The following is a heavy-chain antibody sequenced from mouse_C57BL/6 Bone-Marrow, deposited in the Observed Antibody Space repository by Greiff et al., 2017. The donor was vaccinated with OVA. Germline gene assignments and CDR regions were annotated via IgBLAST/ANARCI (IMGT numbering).Heavy chain of an antibody. D-gene: IGHD2-4*01. CDR2: IYPGSGST. CDR3: ASPYDYDRAWFAY. CDR1: GYTFTSYW. V-gene: IGHV1-55*01. J-gene: IGHJ3*01. Sequence: VQLQQPGAELVKPGASVKMSCKASGYTFTSYWITWVKQRPGQGLEWIGDIYPGSGSTNYNEKFKSKATLTVDTSSSTAYMQLSSLTSEDSAVYYCASPYDYDRAWFAYWGQGTLVTVSA.